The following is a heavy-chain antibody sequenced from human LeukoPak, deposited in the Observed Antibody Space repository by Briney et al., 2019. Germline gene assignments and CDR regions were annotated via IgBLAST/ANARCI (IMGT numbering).Heavy chain of an antibody. CDR1: GFTFSSYG. CDR3: AREVPADGAYFDY. D-gene: IGHD3-10*01. J-gene: IGHJ4*02. Sequence: PGGSLRLSCAASGFTFSSYGMHWVRQAPGKGLEWVAVISYDGSNKYYADSVKGRFTISRDNSKNTLYLQMNSLRAEDTAVYYCAREVPADGAYFDYWGQGTLVIVSS. CDR2: ISYDGSNK. V-gene: IGHV3-30*03.